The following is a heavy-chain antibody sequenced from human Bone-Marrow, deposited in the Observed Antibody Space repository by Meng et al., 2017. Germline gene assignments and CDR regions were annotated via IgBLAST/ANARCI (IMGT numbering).Heavy chain of an antibody. CDR2: ISGSGGST. CDR1: GFTFSSYA. J-gene: IGHJ4*02. V-gene: IGHV3-23*01. CDR3: AKQYSSGWYGVLDYFDY. D-gene: IGHD6-19*01. Sequence: GGSLRLSCAASGFTFSSYAMSWVRQAPGKGLEWVSAISGSGGSTYYADSVKGRFTISRDNSKNTLYLQMNSLKAEDTAVYYCAKQYSSGWYGVLDYFDYWGQGKLVNGAS.